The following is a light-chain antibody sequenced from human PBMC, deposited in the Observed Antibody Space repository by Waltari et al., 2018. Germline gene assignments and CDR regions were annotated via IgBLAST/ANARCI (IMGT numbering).Light chain of an antibody. CDR3: TSWTSTGALWV. V-gene: IGLV2-14*01. CDR1: NRYGGGHYY. J-gene: IGLJ3*02. CDR2: DVT. Sequence: QAALTQPAPGSGSPGQVITIPRPWSNRYGGGHYYVSLYQQLPGQAPKLTLFDVTQRPSRVSTRFSGSKSANTASLTISGLQTEDEADYYCTSWTSTGALWVFGGGTKLTVL.